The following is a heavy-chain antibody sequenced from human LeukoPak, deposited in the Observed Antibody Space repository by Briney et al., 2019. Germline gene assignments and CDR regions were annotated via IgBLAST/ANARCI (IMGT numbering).Heavy chain of an antibody. J-gene: IGHJ3*02. D-gene: IGHD3-10*01. CDR2: ITPIFGTA. Sequence: ASVKVSCKASGGTFSSYAISWVRQAPGQGLEWMGGITPIFGTANYAQKFQGRVTITTDESTSTAYMELSSLRSEDTAVYYCARGVDPITMVRGVISGQNDAFDIWGQGTMVTVSS. CDR1: GGTFSSYA. V-gene: IGHV1-69*05. CDR3: ARGVDPITMVRGVISGQNDAFDI.